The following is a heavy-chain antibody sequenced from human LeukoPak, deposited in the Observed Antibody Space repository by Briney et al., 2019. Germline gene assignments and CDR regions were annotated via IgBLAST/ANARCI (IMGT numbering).Heavy chain of an antibody. J-gene: IGHJ4*02. Sequence: SQTLSLTCTVSGGSISSGGYYWSWIRQHPGKGLEWIGYIYYSGSTYYNPSLKSRVTISVDTSKNQFSLKLSSVTAADTAVYYCARHEGRTGYNPFDYWGQGTLVTVSS. V-gene: IGHV4-31*03. D-gene: IGHD5-24*01. CDR1: GGSISSGGYY. CDR3: ARHEGRTGYNPFDY. CDR2: IYYSGST.